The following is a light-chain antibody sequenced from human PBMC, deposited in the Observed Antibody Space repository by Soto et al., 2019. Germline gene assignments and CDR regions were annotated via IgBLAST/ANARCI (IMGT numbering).Light chain of an antibody. CDR2: GAS. CDR1: QSVSNN. Sequence: DIVLTQSPATLSLSPGERATLSCRASQSVSNNLAWYQKKPGQPPRLLIYGASTEATNIPTRFSGSGSGTDFTLTISSLQSEDFAVYYCHQYNSWLWTFGQGTKVEIK. V-gene: IGKV3-15*01. CDR3: HQYNSWLWT. J-gene: IGKJ1*01.